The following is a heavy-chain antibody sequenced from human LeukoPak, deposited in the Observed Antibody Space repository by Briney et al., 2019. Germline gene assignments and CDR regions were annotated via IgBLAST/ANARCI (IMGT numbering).Heavy chain of an antibody. Sequence: SQTLSLTCTVSGGSISSGSYYWSWIRQPAGKGLGWIGRIYTSGSTNYNPSLKSRVTISVDTSKNQFSLKLSSVTAADTAVYYCARLEGYCSGGSCYVDWFDPWGQGTLVTVSS. CDR1: GGSISSGSYY. CDR3: ARLEGYCSGGSCYVDWFDP. D-gene: IGHD2-15*01. CDR2: IYTSGST. J-gene: IGHJ5*02. V-gene: IGHV4-61*02.